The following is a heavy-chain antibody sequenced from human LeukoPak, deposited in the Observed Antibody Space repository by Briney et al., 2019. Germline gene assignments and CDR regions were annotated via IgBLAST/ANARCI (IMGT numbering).Heavy chain of an antibody. D-gene: IGHD2-15*01. CDR3: ARGYCSGGSCSVYYYGMDV. CDR1: GYTFTSYG. V-gene: IGHV1-18*01. Sequence: ASVKVSCKASGYTFTSYGISWVRQAPGQGLEWMGWISAYNGNTNYAQKLQGRVTMTTDTSTSTAYMELRSLRSDDTAVYYCARGYCSGGSCSVYYYGMDVWGQGTTVTVSS. J-gene: IGHJ6*02. CDR2: ISAYNGNT.